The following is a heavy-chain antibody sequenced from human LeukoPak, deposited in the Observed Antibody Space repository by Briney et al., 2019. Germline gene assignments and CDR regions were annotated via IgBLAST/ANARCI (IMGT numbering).Heavy chain of an antibody. Sequence: ASVKVSCKASGYTFTGYYMHWVRQAPGQGLEWMGWINPNSGGTNYAQKFQGRVTMTRDTSISTAYMELSRLRSDDTAVYYCARVPNTTRVPLFDYWGQGTLVTVSS. D-gene: IGHD2/OR15-2a*01. V-gene: IGHV1-2*02. CDR3: ARVPNTTRVPLFDY. J-gene: IGHJ4*02. CDR1: GYTFTGYY. CDR2: INPNSGGT.